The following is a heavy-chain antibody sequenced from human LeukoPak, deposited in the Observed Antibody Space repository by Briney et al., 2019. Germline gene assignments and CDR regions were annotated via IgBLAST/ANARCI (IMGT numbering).Heavy chain of an antibody. D-gene: IGHD3-10*01. CDR1: GGSISSSNW. V-gene: IGHV4-4*02. CDR2: IYHSGST. J-gene: IGHJ2*01. CDR3: ARHGWLAPYYWYFDL. Sequence: PSETLSLTCAVSGGSISSSNWWSWVRQPPGKGLEWIGEIYHSGSTNYNPSLKSRVTISVDTSKNQFSLKLSSVTAADTAVYYCARHGWLAPYYWYFDLWGRGTLVTVSS.